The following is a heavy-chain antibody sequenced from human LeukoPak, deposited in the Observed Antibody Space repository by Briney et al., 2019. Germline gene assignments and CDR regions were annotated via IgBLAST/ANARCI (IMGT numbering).Heavy chain of an antibody. CDR2: INHSGST. Sequence: PSETLSLTCAVYGGSFSGYYWSWIRQPPGKGLEWIGEINHSGSTNYNPSLKSRVTISVDTSKNQFSLRLSSVTAADTAVYYCARARSGWYEYYFDYWGQGTLVTVSS. D-gene: IGHD6-19*01. J-gene: IGHJ4*02. CDR1: GGSFSGYY. V-gene: IGHV4-34*01. CDR3: ARARSGWYEYYFDY.